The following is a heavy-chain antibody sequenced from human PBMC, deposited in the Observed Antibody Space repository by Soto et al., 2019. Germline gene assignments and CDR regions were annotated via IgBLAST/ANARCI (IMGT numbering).Heavy chain of an antibody. CDR1: GFTFSSYA. J-gene: IGHJ6*02. CDR2: ISGSGGST. CDR3: AKDRSFRYGMDV. D-gene: IGHD3-10*01. Sequence: GSLRLSCAASGFTFSSYAMSWVRQAPGKGLEWVSAISGSGGSTYYADSVKGRFTISRDNYKNTLYLQMNSMRAEDTAVYYCAKDRSFRYGMDVWGQGTTVTVSS. V-gene: IGHV3-23*01.